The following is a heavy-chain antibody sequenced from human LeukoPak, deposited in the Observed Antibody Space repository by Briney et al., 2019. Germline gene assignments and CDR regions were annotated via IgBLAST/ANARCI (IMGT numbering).Heavy chain of an antibody. Sequence: GGSLRLSCAASGFTFSSYAMSWVRQAPGKGLEWVSGISGSGGSTYYADSVKGRFTISRDNSKNTLYLQVNSLRAEDTAVYFCAKDFSPLYYYGMDVWGQGTTVTVSS. CDR3: AKDFSPLYYYGMDV. CDR2: ISGSGGST. V-gene: IGHV3-23*01. J-gene: IGHJ6*02. D-gene: IGHD2/OR15-2a*01. CDR1: GFTFSSYA.